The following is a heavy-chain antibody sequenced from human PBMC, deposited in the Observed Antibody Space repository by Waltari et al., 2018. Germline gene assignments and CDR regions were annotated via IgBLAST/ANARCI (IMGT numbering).Heavy chain of an antibody. CDR2: TYYSSKLYN. CDR1: GDSVSSNSAA. Sequence: QVQLQQSGPGLVKPSQTLSLTYALSGDSVSSNSAALNWIRQSPSRGLEWLGRTYYSSKLYNDYAVSVKSRITINPDTSKNQFSLQLNSVTPEDTAGYYCARVTYYYDSSGYHDAFDIWGQGTMVTVSS. CDR3: ARVTYYYDSSGYHDAFDI. V-gene: IGHV6-1*01. D-gene: IGHD3-22*01. J-gene: IGHJ3*02.